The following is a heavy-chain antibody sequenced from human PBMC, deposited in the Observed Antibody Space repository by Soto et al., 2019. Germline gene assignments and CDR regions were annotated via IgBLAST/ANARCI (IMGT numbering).Heavy chain of an antibody. D-gene: IGHD3-10*01. V-gene: IGHV3-23*01. CDR3: AKEPDLWFGELNYYFDY. CDR2: ISGSGGST. J-gene: IGHJ4*02. Sequence: EVQLLESGGGLVQPGGSLRLSCAASGFTFSSYAMSWVRQAPGKGLEWVSAISGSGGSTYYADSVKGRFTISRDNPKNTMYLQMNSLRAEDTAVYYCAKEPDLWFGELNYYFDYWGQGTLVTVSS. CDR1: GFTFSSYA.